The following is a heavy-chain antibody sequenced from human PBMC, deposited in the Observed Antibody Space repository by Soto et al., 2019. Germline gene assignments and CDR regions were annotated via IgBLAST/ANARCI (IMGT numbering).Heavy chain of an antibody. CDR2: IKQDGSEK. V-gene: IGHV3-7*01. J-gene: IGHJ4*02. D-gene: IGHD3-10*01. Sequence: EVQLVESGGGLVQPGGSLRLSCAASGFTFSSYWMSWVRQAPGKGLEWVANIKQDGSEKYYVDSVKGRFTISRDNAKNSLYLQMNSLRAEDTAVYYCARSQSLLLWFGEADFDYWGQGTLVTVSS. CDR1: GFTFSSYW. CDR3: ARSQSLLLWFGEADFDY.